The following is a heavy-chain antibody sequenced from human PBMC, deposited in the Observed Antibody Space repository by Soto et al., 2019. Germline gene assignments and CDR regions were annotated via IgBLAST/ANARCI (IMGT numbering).Heavy chain of an antibody. CDR2: ISYDGSNK. D-gene: IGHD3-10*01. V-gene: IGHV3-30-3*01. CDR1: GFTFSSYA. Sequence: QVQLVESGGGVVQPGRSLRLSCAASGFTFSSYAMHWVRQAPGKGLEWVAVISYDGSNKYYADSVKGRFTISRDNSKNTLYLQMNSLRAEDTAVYYCARDGENSYYGSGGAGWFDYWGQGTLVTVSS. CDR3: ARDGENSYYGSGGAGWFDY. J-gene: IGHJ4*02.